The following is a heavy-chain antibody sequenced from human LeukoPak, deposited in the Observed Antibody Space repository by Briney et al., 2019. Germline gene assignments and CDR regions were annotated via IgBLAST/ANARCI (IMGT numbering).Heavy chain of an antibody. D-gene: IGHD3-22*01. V-gene: IGHV3-9*01. J-gene: IGHJ4*02. CDR3: AKDIHYDSSGSYPIFDY. CDR1: GFTFDDYA. CDR2: ISWNSGSI. Sequence: TGGSLRLSCAASGFTFDDYAMHWVRQAPGKGLEWVSGISWNSGSIGYADSVKGRFTISRDNAKNSLYLQMNSLRAEDTALYYFAKDIHYDSSGSYPIFDYWGQGTLVTVSS.